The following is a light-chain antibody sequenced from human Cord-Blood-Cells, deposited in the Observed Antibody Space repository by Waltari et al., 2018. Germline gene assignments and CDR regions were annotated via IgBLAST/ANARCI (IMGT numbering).Light chain of an antibody. CDR1: QSISSY. J-gene: IGKJ1*01. Sequence: MTQSPSSLCASVGDRVTITCRASQSISSYLNWYQQKPGKAPKLLIYAASSLQSGVPSRFSGSGSGTDFTLTISSLQPEDFATYYCQQSYSTWTFGQGTKVEIK. V-gene: IGKV1-39*01. CDR2: AAS. CDR3: QQSYSTWT.